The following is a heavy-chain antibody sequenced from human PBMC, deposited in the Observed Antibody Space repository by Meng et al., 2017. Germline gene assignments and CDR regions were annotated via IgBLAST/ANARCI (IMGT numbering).Heavy chain of an antibody. D-gene: IGHD3-10*01. CDR2: IYTSGST. V-gene: IGHV4-61*02. Sequence: SETLSLTCTVSGGSISSGSYYWSWIRQPARKGLEWIGRIYTSGSTNYNPSLKSRATISVDTSKNQFSLKLSSVTAADTAVYYCARSPSYVWFGESPKSNWFDPWGQGTLVTVSS. CDR1: GGSISSGSYY. CDR3: ARSPSYVWFGESPKSNWFDP. J-gene: IGHJ5*02.